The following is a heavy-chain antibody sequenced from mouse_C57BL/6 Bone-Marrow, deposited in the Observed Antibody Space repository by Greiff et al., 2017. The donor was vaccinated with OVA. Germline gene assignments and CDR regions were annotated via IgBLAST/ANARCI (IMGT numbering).Heavy chain of an antibody. CDR2: INPYNGDT. CDR1: GYSFTGYF. D-gene: IGHD2-4*01. V-gene: IGHV1-20*01. J-gene: IGHJ2*01. CDR3: LYYDYLYYFDY. Sequence: VQLKQSGPELVKPGDSVKISCKASGYSFTGYFMNWVMQSHGKSLEWIGRINPYNGDTFYNQKFKGKATLTVDKSSSTAHMELRSLTSEDSAVYYCLYYDYLYYFDYWGQGTTLTVSS.